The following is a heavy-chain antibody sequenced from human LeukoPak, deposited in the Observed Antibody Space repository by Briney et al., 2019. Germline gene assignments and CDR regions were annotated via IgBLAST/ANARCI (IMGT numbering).Heavy chain of an antibody. CDR2: INPNSGGT. CDR1: GYTFTGYY. Sequence: ASVKVSCKASGYTFTGYYIHWVRQAPGQGLEWMGWINPNSGGTNYAQKFQGRVTMPRDTSITTAYMELSGLRSEDTAVYYCARKLFGGVTPYDYWGQGTLVTVSS. CDR3: ARKLFGGVTPYDY. V-gene: IGHV1-2*02. D-gene: IGHD3-16*01. J-gene: IGHJ4*02.